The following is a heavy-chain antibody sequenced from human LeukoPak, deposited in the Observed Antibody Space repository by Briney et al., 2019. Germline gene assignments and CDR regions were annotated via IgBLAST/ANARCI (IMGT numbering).Heavy chain of an antibody. CDR1: GFAFSGYA. CDR3: ARGIKQIPSSFDY. D-gene: IGHD6-13*01. J-gene: IGHJ4*02. V-gene: IGHV3-21*04. Sequence: GGSLRLSCAASGFAFSGYAMNWVRQAPGKGLEWVSSLSGSSSYIYYADSVRGRFTMSRDNAKNSLYLQMNSLRAEDTAVYYCARGIKQIPSSFDYWGQGTLVTVSS. CDR2: LSGSSSYI.